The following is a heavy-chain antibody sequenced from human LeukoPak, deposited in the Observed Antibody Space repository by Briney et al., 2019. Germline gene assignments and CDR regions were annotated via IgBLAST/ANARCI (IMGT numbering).Heavy chain of an antibody. Sequence: SETLSLTCAVSGGSISSSNWWSWVRQPPGKGLEWIGEIYHSGGTNYNPSLNSRLTISIDTSKHQFSLKLSSVTAADTAFYYCARGHDFWSALPDTFDIWGQGTVVTVSS. CDR1: GGSISSSNW. CDR2: IYHSGGT. V-gene: IGHV4-4*02. J-gene: IGHJ3*02. CDR3: ARGHDFWSALPDTFDI. D-gene: IGHD3-3*01.